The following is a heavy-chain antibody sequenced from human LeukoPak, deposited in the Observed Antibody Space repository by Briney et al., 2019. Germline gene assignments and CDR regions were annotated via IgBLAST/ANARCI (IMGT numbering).Heavy chain of an antibody. D-gene: IGHD1-26*01. V-gene: IGHV4-4*07. CDR2: IYTSGST. CDR1: GGSISSYY. Sequence: TSETLSLTCTVSGGSISSYYWSWIRQPAGKGLEWIGRIYTSGSTNYNPSLKSRVTMSVDTSKNQFSLKLSSVTAADTAVYYCARVSYSYWYFDLWGRDTLVTVSS. J-gene: IGHJ2*01. CDR3: ARVSYSYWYFDL.